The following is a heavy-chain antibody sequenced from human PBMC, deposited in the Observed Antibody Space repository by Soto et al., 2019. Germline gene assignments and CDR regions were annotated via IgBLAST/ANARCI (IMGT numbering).Heavy chain of an antibody. CDR2: IKSVTDGGTR. V-gene: IGHV3-15*01. J-gene: IGHJ4*02. CDR3: TSGRSTFGLDS. Sequence: PGESLRLSCVVSTFTFSNAWMTWVRQAPGRGLEWIGRIKSVTDGGTRDYAAPVKGRFAISRDDSKNTLYLQMNSLKTEDTAVYYCTSGRSTFGLDSWGQGTLVTVSS. CDR1: TFTFSNAW. D-gene: IGHD3-16*01.